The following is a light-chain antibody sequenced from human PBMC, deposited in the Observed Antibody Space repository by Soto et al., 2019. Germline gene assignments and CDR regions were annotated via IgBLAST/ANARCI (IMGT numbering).Light chain of an antibody. CDR3: QQYERYST. V-gene: IGKV1-5*03. CDR2: KAS. CDR1: QNIYTW. Sequence: DYQVTQSPSTLSASVGDRVTITCRASQNIYTWLAWYQQKPGIAPKLLIHKASTLESGVPSRFSGSGFVTEFTLTISGLQPEDSATYYCQQYERYSTFGQGTKVEIK. J-gene: IGKJ1*01.